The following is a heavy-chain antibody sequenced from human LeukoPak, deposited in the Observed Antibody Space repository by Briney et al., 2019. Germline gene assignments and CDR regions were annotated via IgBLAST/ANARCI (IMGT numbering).Heavy chain of an antibody. Sequence: SETLSLTCAVYGGSFSGYYWSWIHQPPGKGLEWIGEINHSGSTNYNPSLKSRVTISVDTSKNQLSLKLSSVTAADTAVYYCARAKSRGGSSWRSYYYYGMDVWGQGTTVTVSS. CDR2: INHSGST. J-gene: IGHJ6*02. CDR3: ARAKSRGGSSWRSYYYYGMDV. V-gene: IGHV4-34*01. CDR1: GGSFSGYY. D-gene: IGHD6-13*01.